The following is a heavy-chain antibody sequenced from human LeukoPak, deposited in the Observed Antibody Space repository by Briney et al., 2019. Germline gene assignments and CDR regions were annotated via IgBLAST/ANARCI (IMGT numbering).Heavy chain of an antibody. D-gene: IGHD2-2*01. CDR3: AKDSWKTVPAASDY. J-gene: IGHJ4*02. CDR2: ISGGGTST. CDR1: GFTFKNYA. Sequence: GGSLRLSCTASGFTFKNYAMSWVRQAPGKGLEWVSAISGGGTSTYYADSVKGRFTISRDNSKNTVYLQMNSLGAEDTAIYYCAKDSWKTVPAASDYWGQGTLVTVSS. V-gene: IGHV3-23*01.